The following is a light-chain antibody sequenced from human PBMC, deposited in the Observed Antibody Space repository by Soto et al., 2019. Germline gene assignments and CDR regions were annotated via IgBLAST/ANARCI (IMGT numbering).Light chain of an antibody. J-gene: IGKJ3*01. CDR1: QSVSSSY. CDR3: QQYNNWPPST. Sequence: EIVLTQSPGTLSLSPGERATLSCRASQSVSSSYLAWYQQKPGQAPRLLIYGASSRATGIPDRFSGSGSGTDFTLTISRLEPEDFAVYYCQQYNNWPPSTFAPGPKVDIK. CDR2: GAS. V-gene: IGKV3-20*01.